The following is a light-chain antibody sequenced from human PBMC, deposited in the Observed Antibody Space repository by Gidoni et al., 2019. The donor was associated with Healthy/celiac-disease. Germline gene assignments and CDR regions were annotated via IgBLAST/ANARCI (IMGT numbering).Light chain of an antibody. CDR2: GAS. J-gene: IGKJ5*01. Sequence: EIVMTQSPATLSVSPGERATLSCRPSQSVSSNLAWYQQKPGQAPRLLIYGASTRATGIPARFSGSGSGTEFTLTISSLQSEDFAVYYCQQYNNWPPPITFGQGTRLEIK. CDR3: QQYNNWPPPIT. V-gene: IGKV3-15*01. CDR1: QSVSSN.